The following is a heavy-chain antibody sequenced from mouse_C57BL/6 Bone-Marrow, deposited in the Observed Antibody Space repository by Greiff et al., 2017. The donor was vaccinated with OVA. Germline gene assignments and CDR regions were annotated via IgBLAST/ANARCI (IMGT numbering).Heavy chain of an antibody. CDR3: ARSCSGYDYAMDD. D-gene: IGHD3-2*02. V-gene: IGHV1-82*01. Sequence: VQLQQSGPELVKPGASVKISCKASGYAFSSSWMNWVQQRPGKGLEWIGRIYPGDGDTNYNGKFKGKATLTADKSSSTAYLQISRLTSEDSAVYVCARSCSGYDYAMDDWGQGTSVTVSS. CDR2: IYPGDGDT. CDR1: GYAFSSSW. J-gene: IGHJ4*01.